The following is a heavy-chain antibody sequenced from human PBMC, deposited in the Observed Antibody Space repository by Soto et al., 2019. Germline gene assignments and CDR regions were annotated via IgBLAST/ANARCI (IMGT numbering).Heavy chain of an antibody. Sequence: ASVKVSCKASGYTFTSYAMHWVRQAPGQRLEWMGWINAGNGNTKYSQKFQGRVTITRDASASTAYMELSSLRSEDTAVYYCARDIMAAAPDYWGQGTLVTVSS. V-gene: IGHV1-3*01. J-gene: IGHJ4*02. CDR1: GYTFTSYA. CDR2: INAGNGNT. D-gene: IGHD6-13*01. CDR3: ARDIMAAAPDY.